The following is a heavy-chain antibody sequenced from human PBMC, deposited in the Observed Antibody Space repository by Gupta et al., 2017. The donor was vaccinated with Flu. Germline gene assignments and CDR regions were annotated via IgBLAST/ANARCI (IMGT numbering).Heavy chain of an antibody. V-gene: IGHV4-34*01. CDR1: SFSGYH. D-gene: IGHD3-3*01. CDR3: ARGQKRGSGFR. J-gene: IGHJ4*02. CDR2: IDHGGST. Sequence: SFSGYHWSWVRQPPGKGLEWIGKIDHGGSTDYNPSLRSRFTISVDASKNQFSLKLTAVTAADTAVYFCARGQKRGSGFRWGQGTRVTVSS.